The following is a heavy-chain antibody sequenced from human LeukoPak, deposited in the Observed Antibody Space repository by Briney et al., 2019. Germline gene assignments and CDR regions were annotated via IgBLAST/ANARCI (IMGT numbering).Heavy chain of an antibody. V-gene: IGHV3-21*01. CDR3: AKAYYDPSGYSYYFDY. Sequence: GGSLRLSCAASGFPFSAYSMYWVHQAPGKGLEWVSSISGSSGYVYYADSVKGRFTISRDNAKNSLYLHMNSLRAEDTAVYYCAKAYYDPSGYSYYFDYWGQGTQVTVSS. CDR1: GFPFSAYS. CDR2: ISGSSGYV. D-gene: IGHD3-22*01. J-gene: IGHJ4*02.